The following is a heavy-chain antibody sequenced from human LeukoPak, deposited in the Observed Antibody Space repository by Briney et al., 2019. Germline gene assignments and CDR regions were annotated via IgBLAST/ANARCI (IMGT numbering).Heavy chain of an antibody. V-gene: IGHV4-39*01. D-gene: IGHD3-16*01. J-gene: IGHJ4*02. CDR2: VYYSGTT. CDR1: GGSFSTSSYY. Sequence: PSETLSLTCTVSGGSFSTSSYYWGWVRQPPGKGLEWIGSVYYSGTTYYSPSLKSRVTISIDTSENQFSLKLSSVTAADTAVYYCARLPGTNWMGEYYFDYWGQGTLVTVSS. CDR3: ARLPGTNWMGEYYFDY.